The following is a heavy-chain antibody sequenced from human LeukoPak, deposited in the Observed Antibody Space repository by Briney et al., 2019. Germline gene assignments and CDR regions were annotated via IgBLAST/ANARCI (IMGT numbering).Heavy chain of an antibody. V-gene: IGHV3-7*01. CDR3: ARDFRVITRPRGYAFDI. Sequence: GGSLRLSCAASGFSFNNYWISWVRQAPGEGLEWVANVKPDGTEKYYVDSVKGRFTLSRDNAKNTLYLQMSSLRAEDTAVYYCARDFRVITRPRGYAFDIWGQGTMVTVSS. D-gene: IGHD3-22*01. CDR2: VKPDGTEK. CDR1: GFSFNNYW. J-gene: IGHJ3*02.